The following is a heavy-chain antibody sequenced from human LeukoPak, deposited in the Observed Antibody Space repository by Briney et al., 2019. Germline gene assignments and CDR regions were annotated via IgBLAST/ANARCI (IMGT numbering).Heavy chain of an antibody. CDR2: IKEEGGGK. J-gene: IGHJ4*02. V-gene: IGHV3-7*01. Sequence: GGSLRLSCAASGFTFRTDWMSAVRQAPGKGLERGAHIKEEGGGKYYVDSVKGRFTISRDNAKNSLYLQMNSLRAEDTAVYYCARGGFGYVYFDYWGQGTLVTVSS. CDR3: ARGGFGYVYFDY. CDR1: GFTFRTDW. D-gene: IGHD3-16*01.